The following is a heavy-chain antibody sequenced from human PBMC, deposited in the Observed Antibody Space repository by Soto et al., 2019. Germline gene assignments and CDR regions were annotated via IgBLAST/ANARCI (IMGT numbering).Heavy chain of an antibody. V-gene: IGHV3-30-3*01. CDR2: ISYDGSNK. Sequence: QVQLVESGGGVVQPGRSLRLSCAASGFTFSSYAMHWVRQAPGKGLEWVAVISYDGSNKYYADSVKGRFTISRDNSKNTLYLQMNSLRAEDTAVYYCAREGGSSPYYYGMDVWGQGTTVTVSS. D-gene: IGHD6-6*01. J-gene: IGHJ6*02. CDR3: AREGGSSPYYYGMDV. CDR1: GFTFSSYA.